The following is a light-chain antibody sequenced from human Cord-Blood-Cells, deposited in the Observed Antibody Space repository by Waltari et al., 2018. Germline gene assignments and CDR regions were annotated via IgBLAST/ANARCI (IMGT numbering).Light chain of an antibody. Sequence: EIVLTQSPGTLSLSPGERATLSCSAIQIVSSSYLAWYQQNHGQAPRLLIYGASSSATGIPARFSGSGSATDFTLTISRLEPEDFAVYYCQKYGSSPSLTFGGGTKVEIK. CDR2: GAS. CDR1: QIVSSSY. V-gene: IGKV3-20*01. CDR3: QKYGSSPSLT. J-gene: IGKJ4*01.